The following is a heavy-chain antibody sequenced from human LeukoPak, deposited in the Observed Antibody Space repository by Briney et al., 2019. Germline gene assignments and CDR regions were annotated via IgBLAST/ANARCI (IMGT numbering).Heavy chain of an antibody. CDR2: TIVGSGAT. Sequence: GTSVKVSCKTSGFTFSTSAVQWVRQARGQRLEWIGWTIVGSGATNYAQSLQGRFTITRDMSTNTAYMELSSLGSEDSAVYYCAAELYGVYTDCCTFHIWGQGTMVTVSS. CDR3: AAELYGVYTDCCTFHI. CDR1: GFTFSTSA. D-gene: IGHD4-17*01. V-gene: IGHV1-58*01. J-gene: IGHJ3*02.